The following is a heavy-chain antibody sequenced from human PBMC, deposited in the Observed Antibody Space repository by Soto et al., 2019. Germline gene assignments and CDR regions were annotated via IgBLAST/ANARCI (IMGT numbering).Heavy chain of an antibody. Sequence: QITLKESGPTLVKPTQTLTLTCTFSGFSLSTSGVGVGWIRQPPGKALEWLALIYWDDDKRYSPSLTSRLTITKDTSNTQVVLTMTNMDPVDTATYYCAHVLVVVANYGMDVWGQGTTVTVAS. V-gene: IGHV2-5*02. CDR2: IYWDDDK. CDR3: AHVLVVVANYGMDV. CDR1: GFSLSTSGVG. J-gene: IGHJ6*02. D-gene: IGHD2-15*01.